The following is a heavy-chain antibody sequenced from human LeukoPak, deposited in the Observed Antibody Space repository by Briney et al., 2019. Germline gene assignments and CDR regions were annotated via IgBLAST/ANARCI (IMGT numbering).Heavy chain of an antibody. V-gene: IGHV1-58*01. J-gene: IGHJ5*02. CDR2: IVVGSGNT. D-gene: IGHD5-12*01. CDR1: GFTFTSSA. Sequence: SVKVSCKASGFTFTSSALQWVRQARGQRLEWIGWIVVGSGNTNYAQKFQERVTITRDMYTSTAYMELSSLRSEDTAVYYCAASIPWMQKSEALFSWFDPWGQGTLVSVSS. CDR3: AASIPWMQKSEALFSWFDP.